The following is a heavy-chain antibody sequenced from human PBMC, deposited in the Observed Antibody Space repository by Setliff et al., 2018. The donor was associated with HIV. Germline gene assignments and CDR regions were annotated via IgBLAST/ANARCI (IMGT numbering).Heavy chain of an antibody. CDR1: GYTFTTYG. J-gene: IGHJ6*02. D-gene: IGHD6-19*01. CDR2: ISPNFGHT. CDR3: ARLGSGWSDSYYYAMDV. V-gene: IGHV1-18*01. Sequence: ASVKVSCKPSGYTFTTYGLSWVRQAPGHGLEWMGWISPNFGHTKYAQRFLDRVTMTIDTSTSTAYMELRSLRSDDTAVYFCARLGSGWSDSYYYAMDVWGQGTTVTVSS.